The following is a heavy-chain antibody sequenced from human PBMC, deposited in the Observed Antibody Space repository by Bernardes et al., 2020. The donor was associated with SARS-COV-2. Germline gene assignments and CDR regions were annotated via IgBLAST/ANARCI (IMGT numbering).Heavy chain of an antibody. J-gene: IGHJ2*01. Sequence: GGSLRLSCAASGFTVSSNYMSWVRQAPGKGLEWVSVIYSGGSTYYADSVKGRFTISRDNSKNTLYLQMNSLRAEDTAVYYCAYDSSGYWVDWYFDLWGRGTLVTVSS. CDR2: IYSGGST. CDR3: AYDSSGYWVDWYFDL. V-gene: IGHV3-66*01. D-gene: IGHD3-22*01. CDR1: GFTVSSNY.